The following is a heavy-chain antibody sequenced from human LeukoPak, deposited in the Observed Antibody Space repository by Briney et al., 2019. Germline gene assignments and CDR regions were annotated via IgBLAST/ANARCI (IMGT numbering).Heavy chain of an antibody. CDR3: ARDLVLLWFGELPPS. J-gene: IGHJ4*02. Sequence: SETLSLTCTVSGGSISSYYWSWIRQPAGKGLEWIGRIYTSGSTNYNPSLKSRVIMSVDTSKNQFSLKLTSVTAADTAVYYCARDLVLLWFGELPPSWGQGTLVTVSS. CDR1: GGSISSYY. D-gene: IGHD3-10*01. CDR2: IYTSGST. V-gene: IGHV4-4*07.